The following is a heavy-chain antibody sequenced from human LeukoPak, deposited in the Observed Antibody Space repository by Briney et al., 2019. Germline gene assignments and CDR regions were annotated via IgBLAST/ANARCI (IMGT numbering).Heavy chain of an antibody. D-gene: IGHD3-10*02. Sequence: PGGSLILACSASGLTLSSYEMKWVRRARGRGVEWVSYISSCSSIIYDARGVKVRYPITRDNAKNSLYLQMNRQRGEDPAVYYCAGLGITLIGGVWGKRTTVTISS. CDR2: ISSCSSII. J-gene: IGHJ6*01. V-gene: IGHV3-48*03. CDR1: GLTLSSYE. CDR3: AGLGITLIGGV.